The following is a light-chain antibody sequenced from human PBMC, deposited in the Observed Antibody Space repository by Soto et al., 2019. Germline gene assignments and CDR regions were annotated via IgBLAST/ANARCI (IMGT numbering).Light chain of an antibody. J-gene: IGKJ1*01. Sequence: EIVLTQSPATLSLSPGERATLSCRASQSVSNYLAWYQQKPGQAPRLLMYDASNRATGIPARFSGSGSGTDFTLTITSLEPEDFAVYHCQQYHNWPSWTFGQGTKVEAK. CDR3: QQYHNWPSWT. CDR1: QSVSNY. V-gene: IGKV3-11*01. CDR2: DAS.